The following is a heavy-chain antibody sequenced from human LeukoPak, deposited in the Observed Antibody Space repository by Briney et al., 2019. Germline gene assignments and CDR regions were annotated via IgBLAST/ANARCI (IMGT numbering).Heavy chain of an antibody. Sequence: PGGSLRLSCAASGFAFSTYAMSWVRQAPGKGLEWVSAISHTGGHTYYADSVKGRFTISRDNAKNSLYLQMNSLRDEDTAVYYCARDPSRSGWADYWGQGTLVTVSS. CDR2: ISHTGGHT. D-gene: IGHD6-19*01. CDR1: GFAFSTYA. CDR3: ARDPSRSGWADY. V-gene: IGHV3-23*01. J-gene: IGHJ4*02.